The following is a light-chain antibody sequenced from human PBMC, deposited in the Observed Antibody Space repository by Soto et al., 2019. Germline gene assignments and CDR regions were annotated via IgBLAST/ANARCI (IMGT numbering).Light chain of an antibody. CDR1: QSVTYNY. CDR2: GAS. J-gene: IGKJ1*01. V-gene: IGKV3-20*01. CDR3: QHYNSYSEA. Sequence: EIVLTQSPGTLSLSLGERATLSCRASQSVTYNYLAWSQQKSGQPPRLLIYGASSRATGVPDRFSGSGSGKDFTLTISRLEPEDFATYYCQHYNSYSEAFGQGTKVELK.